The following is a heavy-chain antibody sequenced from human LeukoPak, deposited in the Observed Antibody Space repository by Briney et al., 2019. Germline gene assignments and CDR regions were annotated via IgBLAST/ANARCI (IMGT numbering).Heavy chain of an antibody. CDR3: ARDASFYGSGSYPLDY. V-gene: IGHV1-2*02. D-gene: IGHD3-10*01. Sequence: ASVKVSCKASGYTFTGYYMHWVRQAPGQGLEWMGWINPNSGGTNYAQKFQGRVTMTRDTSISTAYMELSRLRSDDTAVYYCARDASFYGSGSYPLDYWGQGTLVTVSS. CDR2: INPNSGGT. J-gene: IGHJ4*02. CDR1: GYTFTGYY.